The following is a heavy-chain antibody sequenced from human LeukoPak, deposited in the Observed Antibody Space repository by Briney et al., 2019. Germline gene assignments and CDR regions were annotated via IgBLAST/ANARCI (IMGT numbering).Heavy chain of an antibody. CDR1: GGSISSYY. Sequence: PSETLSLTCTVSGGSISSYYWSWIRQPPGGGLEWIGSFVHSVTTSYNPSLQSRATISGDKSTNQFSLNLNSVTAADAAVYYCVRGGGLPNCGGYCPPDSWGQGKMVTVSS. J-gene: IGHJ3*01. CDR2: FVHSVTT. V-gene: IGHV4-59*12. D-gene: IGHD2-21*02. CDR3: VRGGGLPNCGGYCPPDS.